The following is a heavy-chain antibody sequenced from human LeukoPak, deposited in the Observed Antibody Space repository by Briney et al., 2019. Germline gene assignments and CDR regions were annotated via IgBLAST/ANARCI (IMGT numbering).Heavy chain of an antibody. CDR2: FDPENGET. J-gene: IGHJ4*02. CDR1: GYTLTELS. Sequence: GASVTVSFKVSGYTLTELSMHWVRQAPGKGLEWMGGFDPENGETIYAQKFQGRVTMTEDTSTDTAYMELSSLRSEDTAVYYCATDLVYCGGDCYLGYWGQGTLVTVSS. V-gene: IGHV1-24*01. CDR3: ATDLVYCGGDCYLGY. D-gene: IGHD2-21*02.